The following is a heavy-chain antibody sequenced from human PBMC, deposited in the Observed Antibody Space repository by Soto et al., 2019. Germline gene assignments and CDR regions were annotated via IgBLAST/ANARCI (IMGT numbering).Heavy chain of an antibody. V-gene: IGHV1-69*17. CDR3: ARGFCTTSGCYGGQTWFDS. CDR2: IIPIFGIT. Sequence: QVQLVQSGAEVKKPGSSVKVSCEASGGSFSNYAISWVRQAPGQGLEWMGGIIPIFGITNYAQNLQGRVTIIADNSTSTVFMELSSLRSDDTAVYYCARGFCTTSGCYGGQTWFDSWGQGTLVTVSS. J-gene: IGHJ5*01. CDR1: GGSFSNYA. D-gene: IGHD2-8*01.